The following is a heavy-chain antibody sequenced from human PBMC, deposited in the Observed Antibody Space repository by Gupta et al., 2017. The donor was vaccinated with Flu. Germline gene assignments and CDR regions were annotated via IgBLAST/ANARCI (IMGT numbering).Heavy chain of an antibody. V-gene: IGHV3-49*04. CDR1: GFTFGDYA. CDR2: IRSKAYGGKT. Sequence: EVQLVESGGGLVQPGRSLRLSCTASGFTFGDYAMSWVRQAPGKGLEWVGFIRSKAYGGKTEDAASVKGRFTISRDDAKTIAYLQMQRLKKEDTDVYYGTRSPIGSGSYFDSGCHGTMVTVSS. J-gene: IGHJ4*01. CDR3: TRSPIGSGSYFDS. D-gene: IGHD3-3*01.